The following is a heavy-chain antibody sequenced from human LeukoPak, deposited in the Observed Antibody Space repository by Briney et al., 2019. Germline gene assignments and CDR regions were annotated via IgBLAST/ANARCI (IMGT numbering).Heavy chain of an antibody. Sequence: GGSLRLSCTVSGFTFSGYWMSWVHQAPGKGLEWVANIRDDGGLKNYVDSVKGRFTISRDNAKNSVSLQMNSLRAEDTAVYYCARDLPWGYFDYWGQGTLVTVSS. D-gene: IGHD7-27*01. CDR3: ARDLPWGYFDY. CDR1: GFTFSGYW. J-gene: IGHJ4*02. V-gene: IGHV3-7*01. CDR2: IRDDGGLK.